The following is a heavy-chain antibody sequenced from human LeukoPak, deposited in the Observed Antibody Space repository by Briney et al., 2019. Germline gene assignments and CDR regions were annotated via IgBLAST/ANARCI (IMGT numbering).Heavy chain of an antibody. CDR2: IYYSGST. J-gene: IGHJ3*02. CDR3: ARGLGYYDSSGYYRTGRSYAAFDI. Sequence: NPSETLSLTCTVSGGSISSSSYYWGWIRQPPGKGLEWIGSIYYSGSTYYNPSLKSRVTISVDTSKNQFSLKLSSVTAADTAVYYCARGLGYYDSSGYYRTGRSYAAFDIWGQGTMVTVSS. V-gene: IGHV4-39*01. D-gene: IGHD3-22*01. CDR1: GGSISSSSYY.